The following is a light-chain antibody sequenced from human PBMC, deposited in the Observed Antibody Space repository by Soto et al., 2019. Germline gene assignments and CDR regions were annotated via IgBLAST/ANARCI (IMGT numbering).Light chain of an antibody. CDR3: QQYYSYPRT. CDR2: AAS. CDR1: QGISSS. Sequence: ALRMTQSPSSLSASTGARVTITCRASQGISSSLAWYQQTPGKAPKLLIYAASTLQSGVPSRFRGSGSGTDFTLTISCLQSEDFATDYCQQYYSYPRTFGQGTKVEIK. V-gene: IGKV1-8*01. J-gene: IGKJ1*01.